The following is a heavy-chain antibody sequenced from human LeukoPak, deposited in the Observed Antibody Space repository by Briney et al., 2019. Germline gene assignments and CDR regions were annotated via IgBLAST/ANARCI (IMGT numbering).Heavy chain of an antibody. D-gene: IGHD3-3*01. V-gene: IGHV4-39*06. CDR3: ARDAAAYHYDLWSGYFGYYFDY. Sequence: SETLSLTCTVSGGSISSSSYYWGWIRQPPGKGREWSGRIYYSGSTYYNPSLKSRVTMSVDTSKNQFALKLSSVTAADTAVYYCARDAAAYHYDLWSGYFGYYFDYCGQGTLVTVSS. CDR2: IYYSGST. CDR1: GGSISSSSYY. J-gene: IGHJ4*02.